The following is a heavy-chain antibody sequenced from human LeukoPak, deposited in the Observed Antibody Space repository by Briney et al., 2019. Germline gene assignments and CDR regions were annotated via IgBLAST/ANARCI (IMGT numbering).Heavy chain of an antibody. CDR1: GFTFSSYG. J-gene: IGHJ4*02. D-gene: IGHD4-17*01. CDR3: AKAGTTVTNIGIDY. Sequence: GGSLRLSCAASGFTFSSYGMHWVRQAPGKGLEWVAFINHDENSDYADSVKGRFTISRDSSKNSLYLQMNSLRTEDTALYYCAKAGTTVTNIGIDYWGQGTLVTVSS. V-gene: IGHV3-30*02. CDR2: INHDENS.